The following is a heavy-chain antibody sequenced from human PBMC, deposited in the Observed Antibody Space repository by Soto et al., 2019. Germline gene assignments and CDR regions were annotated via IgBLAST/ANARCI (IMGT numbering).Heavy chain of an antibody. Sequence: ASVKVSCKASGGTFSSYAISWARQAPGQGLEWMGGIIPIFGTANYAQKFQGRVTITADESTSTAYMELSSLRSEDTAVYYCAREQLEAAGSIYYFDYWGQGTLVTVYS. CDR2: IIPIFGTA. D-gene: IGHD6-13*01. V-gene: IGHV1-69*13. J-gene: IGHJ4*02. CDR3: AREQLEAAGSIYYFDY. CDR1: GGTFSSYA.